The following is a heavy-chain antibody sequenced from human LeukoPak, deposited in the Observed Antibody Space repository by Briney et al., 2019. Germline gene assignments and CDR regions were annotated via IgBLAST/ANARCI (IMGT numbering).Heavy chain of an antibody. CDR2: INPNSGGT. D-gene: IGHD1-26*01. J-gene: IGHJ4*02. V-gene: IGHV1-2*02. CDR3: AREVGATVMTWNY. CDR1: GYTFTGYY. Sequence: GASVKVSCKASGYTFTGYYMHWVRQAPGQGLEWMGWINPNSGGTNYAQKFQGRVTMTRDTSISTAYMELSRLRSDDTAVYYCAREVGATVMTWNYWGQGTLVTVSS.